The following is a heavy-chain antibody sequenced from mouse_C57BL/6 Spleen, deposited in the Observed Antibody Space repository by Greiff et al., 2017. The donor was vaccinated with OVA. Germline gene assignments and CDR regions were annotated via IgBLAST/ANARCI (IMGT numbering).Heavy chain of an antibody. CDR1: GYTFTSYW. CDR3: ARNYYCSRNWYFDF. V-gene: IGHV1-64*01. J-gene: IGHJ1*03. CDR2: IHPNSGST. D-gene: IGHD1-1*01. Sequence: QVQLQQPGAELVKPGASVKLSCKASGYTFTSYWMHWVKQRPGQGLEWIGMIHPNSGSTNYNEKFKSKATLTVDKSSSTAYMQLSSLTSEDSAVYYCARNYYCSRNWYFDFWGTGTTVTVSS.